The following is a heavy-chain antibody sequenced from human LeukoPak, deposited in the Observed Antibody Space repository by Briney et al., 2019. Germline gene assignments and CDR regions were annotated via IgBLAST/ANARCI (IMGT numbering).Heavy chain of an antibody. CDR1: GGSISSYY. CDR2: IYYSGST. Sequence: RPSQTLSLTCTVSGGSISSYYWSWIRQPPGKGLEWIGYIYYSGSTNYNPSLKSRVTISVDTSKNQFSLKLSSVTAADTAVYYCARGPYYDFWSGYSYQYYFDYWGQGTLVTVSS. V-gene: IGHV4-59*01. D-gene: IGHD3-3*01. J-gene: IGHJ4*02. CDR3: ARGPYYDFWSGYSYQYYFDY.